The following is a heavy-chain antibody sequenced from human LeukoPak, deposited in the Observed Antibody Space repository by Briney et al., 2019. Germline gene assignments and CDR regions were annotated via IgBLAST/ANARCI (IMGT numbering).Heavy chain of an antibody. Sequence: GRSLRLSCAASGFTFSSYAMHWVRQAPGKGLEWVAVISYDGSNKYYADSVKGRFTISRDNSKNTLYLQMNSLRAEDTAVYYCARDYCSTTSCLDYWGQGTLVTVSS. CDR1: GFTFSSYA. CDR2: ISYDGSNK. D-gene: IGHD2-2*01. J-gene: IGHJ4*02. CDR3: ARDYCSTTSCLDY. V-gene: IGHV3-30-3*01.